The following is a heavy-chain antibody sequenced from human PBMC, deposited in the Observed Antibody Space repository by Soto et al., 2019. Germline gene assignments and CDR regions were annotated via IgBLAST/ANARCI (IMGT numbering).Heavy chain of an antibody. CDR1: GASISSDYW. CDR2: IFSTGHT. J-gene: IGHJ4*02. V-gene: IGHV4-28*01. Sequence: QVQLQESGPGLVKPSDTLSLTCVVSGASISSDYWGVWIRQPPGKGLEWVGYIFSTGHTVYNPSLKSRVSMSVDTSNNQFSLRLNSVTALDTAVYFCASKPNSLYYFDFWGQGTLVAVSS. CDR3: ASKPNSLYYFDF. D-gene: IGHD5-18*01.